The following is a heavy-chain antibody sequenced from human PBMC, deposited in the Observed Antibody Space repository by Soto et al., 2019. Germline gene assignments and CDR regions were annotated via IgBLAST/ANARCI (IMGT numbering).Heavy chain of an antibody. D-gene: IGHD3-10*01. J-gene: IGHJ5*02. V-gene: IGHV4-59*01. CDR1: GGSISSYY. CDR2: IYYSVST. Sequence: SETLSLTCTVSGGSISSYYWSWIPEPPGKGLEWIGYIYYSVSTNYNPSLKSRVTISVDTSKNQFSLKLSSVTAADTAVYYWARELFGRSVWFDPWGQGTRVTVSS. CDR3: ARELFGRSVWFDP.